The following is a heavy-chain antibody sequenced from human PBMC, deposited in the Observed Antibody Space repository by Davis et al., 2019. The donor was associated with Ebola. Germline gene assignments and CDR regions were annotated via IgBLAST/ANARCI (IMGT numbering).Heavy chain of an antibody. CDR3: AREGGTITTTFEY. D-gene: IGHD1-1*01. CDR2: ISYSGST. J-gene: IGHJ4*02. V-gene: IGHV4-59*01. Sequence: SETLSLTCSVSGDSISNYYWSWIRQSPGKGLEWIGYISYSGSTNYNPSLKGRVTISRDTSKNQVSLSLRSVTAADTAISYCAREGGTITTTFEYWGQGTLVTVSS. CDR1: GDSISNYY.